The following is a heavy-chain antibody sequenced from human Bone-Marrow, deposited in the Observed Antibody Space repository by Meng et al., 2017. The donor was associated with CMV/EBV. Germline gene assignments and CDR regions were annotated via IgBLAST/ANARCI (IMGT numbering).Heavy chain of an antibody. J-gene: IGHJ3*01. Sequence: GGSLRLSCAVYGGSFSGYYWSWIRQAPGKGLEWVSVIYSGGSTYYADSVKGRFTISRDNSKNTLYLQMNSLRAEDTAVYYCASASGSRFWGQGTMVTVSS. CDR3: ASASGSRF. D-gene: IGHD1-26*01. CDR2: IYSGGST. V-gene: IGHV3-53*01. CDR1: GGSFSGYY.